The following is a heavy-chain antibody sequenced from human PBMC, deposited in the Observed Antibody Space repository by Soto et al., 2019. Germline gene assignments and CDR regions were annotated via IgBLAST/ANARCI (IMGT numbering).Heavy chain of an antibody. CDR1: GFSFSSYG. CDR3: AKKETDWKDQFHS. D-gene: IGHD1-1*01. Sequence: QVQLVESGGGVVQPGRSLRLSCAASGFSFSSYGMHWVRQAPGKGLEWVAMISYDGTDEYYADSVKGRFTISRANSKNAVYRQMRRPRAGVRAVLCCAKKETDWKDQFHSWAQGPLCHVSP. V-gene: IGHV3-30*18. J-gene: IGHJ4*02. CDR2: ISYDGTDE.